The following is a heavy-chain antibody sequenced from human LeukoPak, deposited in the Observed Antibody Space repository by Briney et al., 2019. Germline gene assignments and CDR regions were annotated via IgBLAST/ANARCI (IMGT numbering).Heavy chain of an antibody. CDR1: GFSFSSYW. Sequence: GGSLRLSCEGSGFSFSSYWMTWVRQLPGKGPEWVANIRQDESERYFADSVKGRFTISRDNAKKSVYLHMSSLRAEDTALYYCARLSAYYYGSYFYYFMDVWGKGTTVTVSS. J-gene: IGHJ6*03. CDR3: ARLSAYYYGSYFYYFMDV. D-gene: IGHD3-10*01. CDR2: IRQDESER. V-gene: IGHV3-7*01.